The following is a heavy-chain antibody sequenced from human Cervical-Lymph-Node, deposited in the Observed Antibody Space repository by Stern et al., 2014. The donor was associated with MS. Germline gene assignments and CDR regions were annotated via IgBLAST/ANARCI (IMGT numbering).Heavy chain of an antibody. D-gene: IGHD4-17*01. J-gene: IGHJ4*02. CDR3: ARDYGDYAFDY. Sequence: EVQLVQSGAEVKKPGESLKISCKGSGYSITANWIAWVRQMPGKGLEWMGIIYPGDSYTRYSPSFQGQVTISADKSISTAYLQWSSLKASATAMYYCARDYGDYAFDYCGQGTLVTVSS. CDR2: IYPGDSYT. V-gene: IGHV5-51*01. CDR1: GYSITANW.